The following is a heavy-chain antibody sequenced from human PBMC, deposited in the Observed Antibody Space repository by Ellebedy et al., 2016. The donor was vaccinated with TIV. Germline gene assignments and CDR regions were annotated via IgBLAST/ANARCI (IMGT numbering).Heavy chain of an antibody. V-gene: IGHV1-69*13. Sequence: AASVKVSCKASGGTFSSYAISWVRQAPGQGLEWMGGIIPIFGTANYAQKFQGRVTITADESTSTAYMELSSLRSEDTAVYYCARGKAFQTMIVVVQYYFDYWGQGTLVTVSS. CDR3: ARGKAFQTMIVVVQYYFDY. CDR2: IIPIFGTA. J-gene: IGHJ4*02. CDR1: GGTFSSYA. D-gene: IGHD3-22*01.